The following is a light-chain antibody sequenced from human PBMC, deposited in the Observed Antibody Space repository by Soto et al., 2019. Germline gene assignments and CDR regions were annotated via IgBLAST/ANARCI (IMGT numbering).Light chain of an antibody. CDR2: AAS. CDR3: QPSTTWT. V-gene: IGKV1-39*01. Sequence: DIQMTQSPSSLSASVGDRVTITCRASQGISTYLNWYQQKPGKAPKLLIHAASSLQSGVPSRFSGSGSETDFTLTITSLQPEDFATYSCQPSTTWTFGQGTKVDIK. CDR1: QGISTY. J-gene: IGKJ1*01.